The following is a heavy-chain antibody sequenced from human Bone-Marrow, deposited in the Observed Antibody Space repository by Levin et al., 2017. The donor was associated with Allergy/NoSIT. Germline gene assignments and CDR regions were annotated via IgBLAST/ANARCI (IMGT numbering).Heavy chain of an antibody. V-gene: IGHV5-10-1*01. CDR2: IDPSDSYT. Sequence: GESLKISCKGSGYSFTSYWISWVRQMPGKGLEWMGRIDPSDSYTNYSPSFQGHVTISADKSISPAYLQWSSLKASDTAMYYCARLVSRHCSSTSCPYARPGNYYYYDYMDVWGKGTTVTVSS. J-gene: IGHJ6*03. CDR1: GYSFTSYW. D-gene: IGHD2-2*01. CDR3: ARLVSRHCSSTSCPYARPGNYYYYDYMDV.